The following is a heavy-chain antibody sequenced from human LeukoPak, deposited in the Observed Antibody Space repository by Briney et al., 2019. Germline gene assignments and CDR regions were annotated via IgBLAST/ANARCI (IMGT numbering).Heavy chain of an antibody. D-gene: IGHD3-10*01. Sequence: PGRSLRLSCAASGFTFSSYAMHWVRQAPGKGLEWVAVISYDGSNKYYADSVKGRFTISRDNSKNTLYLQMNSLRAEDTAVYYCARGAITMVRGVLDYWGHGTLVTVSS. CDR3: ARGAITMVRGVLDY. J-gene: IGHJ4*01. V-gene: IGHV3-30*04. CDR2: ISYDGSNK. CDR1: GFTFSSYA.